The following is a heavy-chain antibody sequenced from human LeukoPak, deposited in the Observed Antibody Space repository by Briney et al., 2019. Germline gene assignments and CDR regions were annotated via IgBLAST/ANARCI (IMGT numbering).Heavy chain of an antibody. D-gene: IGHD6-19*01. V-gene: IGHV3-23*01. CDR1: GFTLSSYA. CDR2: ISGSGGST. CDR3: EKCLGIGWYATTD. J-gene: IGHJ4*02. Sequence: GSVRLSCAASGFTLSSYAMNWVRQATGKGLECVAAISGSGGSTYYADSVTGRFTISTDNSKNTLYLQMNSMRAEDTAVYDCEKCLGIGWYATTDWGQGTLVTVSS.